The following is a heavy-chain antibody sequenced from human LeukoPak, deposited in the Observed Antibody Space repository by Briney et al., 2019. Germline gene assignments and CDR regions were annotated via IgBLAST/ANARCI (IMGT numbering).Heavy chain of an antibody. CDR1: GFTFSSYA. V-gene: IGHV3-30*04. D-gene: IGHD3-10*01. CDR3: AKDRLNRKRITMVRGVMGSPDY. Sequence: GGSLRLSCAASGFTFSSYAMHWVRQAPGKGLEWVAVISYDGSNKYYADSVKGRFTISRDNSKNTLYLQMNSLRAEDTAVYYCAKDRLNRKRITMVRGVMGSPDYWGQGTLVTVSS. CDR2: ISYDGSNK. J-gene: IGHJ4*02.